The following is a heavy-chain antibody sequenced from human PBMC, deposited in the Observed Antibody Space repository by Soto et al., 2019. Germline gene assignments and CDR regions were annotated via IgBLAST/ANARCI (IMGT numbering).Heavy chain of an antibody. D-gene: IGHD4-17*01. CDR3: ARARYDYGDYVASVLLVYYYYYGMDV. Sequence: ASVKVSCKASGYTFTSYGISWVRQAPGQGLEWMGWISAYNGNTNYAQKLQGRVTMTTDTSTSTAYMELRSLRSDDTAVYYCARARYDYGDYVASVLLVYYYYYGMDVWG. J-gene: IGHJ6*02. V-gene: IGHV1-18*01. CDR1: GYTFTSYG. CDR2: ISAYNGNT.